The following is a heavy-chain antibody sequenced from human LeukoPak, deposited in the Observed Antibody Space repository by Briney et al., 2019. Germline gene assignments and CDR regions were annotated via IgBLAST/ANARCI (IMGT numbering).Heavy chain of an antibody. J-gene: IGHJ4*02. CDR1: GVSISSGGYY. V-gene: IGHV4-31*03. CDR3: ARGGVRYFDWLIDY. Sequence: SETLSLTCTVSGVSISSGGYYWSWIRQHPGKGLEWIGYIYYSGTYYNPSLKSRVTISVDTSKNQFSLKLSSVTAADTAVYYCARGGVRYFDWLIDYWGQGTLVTVSS. CDR2: IYYSGT. D-gene: IGHD3-9*01.